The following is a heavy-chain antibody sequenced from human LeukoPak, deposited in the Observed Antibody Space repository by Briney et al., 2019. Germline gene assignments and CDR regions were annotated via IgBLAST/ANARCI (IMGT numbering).Heavy chain of an antibody. CDR2: IYPGDSDT. Sequence: MTGESLKISCKGSGYSFTSYWIGWVRQMPGKGLEWMGIIYPGDSDTRYSPSFQGQVTISADKSISTAYLQWSSLKASDTAMYYCARHGYCTNGVCSQNWFDPWGQGTLVTVSS. D-gene: IGHD2-8*01. CDR3: ARHGYCTNGVCSQNWFDP. CDR1: GYSFTSYW. V-gene: IGHV5-51*01. J-gene: IGHJ5*02.